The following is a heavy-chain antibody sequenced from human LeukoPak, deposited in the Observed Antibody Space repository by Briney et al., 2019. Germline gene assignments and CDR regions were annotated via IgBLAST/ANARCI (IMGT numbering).Heavy chain of an antibody. Sequence: SETLSLTCTVSGGSISSSSYYWGWIRQPPGKGLEWIGSIYYSGSTYYNPSLKSRVTISVDTSKNQFSLKLSSVTAADTAVYYCARRFSEDIVVVPAAIRDAFDIWGQGTMVTVSS. V-gene: IGHV4-39*01. D-gene: IGHD2-2*02. J-gene: IGHJ3*02. CDR1: GGSISSSSYY. CDR3: ARRFSEDIVVVPAAIRDAFDI. CDR2: IYYSGST.